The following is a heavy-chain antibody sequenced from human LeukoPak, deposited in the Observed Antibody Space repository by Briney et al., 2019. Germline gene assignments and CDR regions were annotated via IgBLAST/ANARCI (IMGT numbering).Heavy chain of an antibody. V-gene: IGHV5-51*01. CDR3: ARSGFSIFGVVNQFDP. J-gene: IGHJ5*02. CDR1: GYSFTSYW. Sequence: PGGSLRLSCKGSGYSFTSYWIGWVRQMPGKALEWMGIIYPGDSDTRYSPSFQGQVTISADKSISTAYLQWSSLKASDTAMYYCARSGFSIFGVVNQFDPWGQGTLVTVSS. CDR2: IYPGDSDT. D-gene: IGHD3-3*01.